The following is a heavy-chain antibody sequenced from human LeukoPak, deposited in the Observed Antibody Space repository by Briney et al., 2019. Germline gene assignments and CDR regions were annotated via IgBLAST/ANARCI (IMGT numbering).Heavy chain of an antibody. V-gene: IGHV1-18*01. D-gene: IGHD2-8*01. CDR1: GYTFTSYG. CDR3: ARDSIVLMVYAMPNWFDP. CDR2: ISAYNGNT. Sequence: ASVKVSCKASGYTFTSYGISWVRQAPGQGLEWMGWISAYNGNTSYAQKLQGRVTMTTDTSTSTAYMELRSLRSDDTAVYYCARDSIVLMVYAMPNWFDPWGQGTLVTVSS. J-gene: IGHJ5*02.